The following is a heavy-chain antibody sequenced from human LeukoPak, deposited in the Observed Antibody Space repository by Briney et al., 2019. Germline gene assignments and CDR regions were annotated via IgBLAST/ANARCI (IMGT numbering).Heavy chain of an antibody. CDR3: ARSPTVNFFDF. V-gene: IGHV1-2*06. CDR1: GGTFSSYA. CDR2: INPNSGDT. D-gene: IGHD4-17*01. J-gene: IGHJ4*02. Sequence: ASVKVSCKASGGTFSSYAISWVRQAPGQGLEWMGRINPNSGDTNYAQKFQGRVTMTRDTSISTAYMELSRLRSDDTAAFYCARSPTVNFFDFWGQGTLVTVSS.